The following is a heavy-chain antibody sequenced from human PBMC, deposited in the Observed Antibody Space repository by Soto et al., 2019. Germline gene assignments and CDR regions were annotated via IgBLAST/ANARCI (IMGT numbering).Heavy chain of an antibody. J-gene: IGHJ5*01. CDR1: GFTFSRDE. V-gene: IGHV3-48*03. Sequence: EAQLVESGGGLVQPGGSLRLSCAASGFTFSRDEMNWVRQAPGKGLEWVAYISGTYITIYYADSVRGRFTISRDNANNLMFLQMDSLRDEDTAVYYCVRVEQRGWFNHKHFDSWGQGTLVTVSS. D-gene: IGHD6-19*01. CDR3: VRVEQRGWFNHKHFDS. CDR2: ISGTYITI.